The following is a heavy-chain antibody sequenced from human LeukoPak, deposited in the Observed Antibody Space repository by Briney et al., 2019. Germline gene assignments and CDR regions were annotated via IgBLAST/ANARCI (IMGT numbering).Heavy chain of an antibody. CDR2: ISWDGGST. CDR1: GFTFDDYA. J-gene: IGHJ3*02. V-gene: IGHV3-43D*04. Sequence: GGSLRLSCAASGFTFDDYAMHWVRQAPGKGLEWVSLISWDGGSTYYADSVKGRFTISRDNSKNSPYLQMNSLRAEDTALYYCAKDIRAGAYAFDIWGQGTMVTVSS. CDR3: AKDIRAGAYAFDI. D-gene: IGHD3-10*01.